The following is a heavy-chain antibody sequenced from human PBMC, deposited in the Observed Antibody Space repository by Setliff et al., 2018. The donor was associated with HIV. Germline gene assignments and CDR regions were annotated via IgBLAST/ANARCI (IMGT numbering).Heavy chain of an antibody. V-gene: IGHV2-5*02. J-gene: IGHJ4*02. CDR2: IYWDDDK. CDR3: AHCMVSEWGVSRGYPFDY. Sequence: SGPTLVNPTQTLTLTCTFSGFSLSTSGVGVGWIRQPPGKALEWLALIYWDDDKRSSPSLKSRVTITKDTSKNQVVLTMTNLDPVDTATYYCAHCMVSEWGVSRGYPFDYWGQGTLVTVSS. D-gene: IGHD3-22*01. CDR1: GFSLSTSGVG.